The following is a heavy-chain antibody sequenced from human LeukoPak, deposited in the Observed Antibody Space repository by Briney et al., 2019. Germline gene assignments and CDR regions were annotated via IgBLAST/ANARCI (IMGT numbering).Heavy chain of an antibody. J-gene: IGHJ4*02. CDR2: LSYDGSA. CDR1: AGSISSSSYF. D-gene: IGHD3-22*01. CDR3: ARGLVDYELPKGYIDY. Sequence: SETLSLTCTVSAGSISSSSYFWGWIRRPPGKGLEWVGTLSYDGSAYYNTSLRSRVTISVDTSKSQFSLKVTSVTAADTAVYFCARGLVDYELPKGYIDYWGRGTLVTVSS. V-gene: IGHV4-39*07.